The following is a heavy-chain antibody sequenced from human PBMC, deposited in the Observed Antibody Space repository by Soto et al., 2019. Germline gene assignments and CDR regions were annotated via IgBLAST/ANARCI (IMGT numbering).Heavy chain of an antibody. J-gene: IGHJ4*02. CDR2: IRGSGGST. Sequence: EVQLLESGGGLVQPGGSLRLSCAASGFTFSSYAMSWVRQAPGKGLEWVSAIRGSGGSTYYADSVKGRFTISRDNSKNTLYLQMNSLRAEDTAVYYCAKARGVRGYIDYWGQGTLVTVSS. V-gene: IGHV3-23*01. CDR3: AKARGVRGYIDY. CDR1: GFTFSSYA. D-gene: IGHD3-10*01.